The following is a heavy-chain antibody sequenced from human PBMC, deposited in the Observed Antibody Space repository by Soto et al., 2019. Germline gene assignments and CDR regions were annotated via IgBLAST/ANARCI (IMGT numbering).Heavy chain of an antibody. V-gene: IGHV3-21*01. CDR1: GFTFISYS. J-gene: IGHJ5*02. Sequence: RGSLRLSCAASGFTFISYSMNLFRHSPVKWLEWVSSISSSSSYIYYADSVKGRFTISRDNAKNSLYLQMNSLRAEDTAVYYCARDSVVVPAAILNWFDPWGQGTLVTVSS. CDR3: ARDSVVVPAAILNWFDP. CDR2: ISSSSSYI. D-gene: IGHD2-2*02.